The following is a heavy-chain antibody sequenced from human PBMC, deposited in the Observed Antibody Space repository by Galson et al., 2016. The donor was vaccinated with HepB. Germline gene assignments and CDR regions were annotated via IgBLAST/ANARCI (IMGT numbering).Heavy chain of an antibody. Sequence: CAISGDSVSSNNAAWAWIRQSPSRGLEWLGRTFYRTKWSHTYAVSVRSRITISPDASKNQFSLQLNAVTPDDTAVYYCVREDNTSWFDFWGPGTLVTVSS. CDR1: GDSVSSNNAA. D-gene: IGHD2-2*01. CDR2: TFYRTKWSH. V-gene: IGHV6-1*01. J-gene: IGHJ4*02. CDR3: VREDNTSWFDF.